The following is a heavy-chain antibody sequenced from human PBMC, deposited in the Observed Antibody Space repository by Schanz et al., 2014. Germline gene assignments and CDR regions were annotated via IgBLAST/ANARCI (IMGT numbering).Heavy chain of an antibody. Sequence: QVQLQESGPGLVKPSQTLSLTCAVSGGSISSGGYSWSWIRQPPGKGLEWIGYIFFRGSTYYNPSHKSRVTISIDTSKNQFSLRLTSVTAADTAVYYCYGMDVWGQGTTVTVSS. J-gene: IGHJ6*02. CDR1: GGSISSGGYS. CDR3: YGMDV. V-gene: IGHV4-30-4*07. CDR2: IFFRGST.